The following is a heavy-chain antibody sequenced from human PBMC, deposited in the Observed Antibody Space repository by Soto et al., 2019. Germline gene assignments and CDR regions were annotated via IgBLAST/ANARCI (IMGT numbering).Heavy chain of an antibody. CDR2: MNPNSGNT. CDR3: ARHRPRGTMIQELLRYDRDGMDV. Sequence: QVQLVQSGAEVKKPGASVKVSCKASGYTFTSYDINWVRQATGQGLEWMGWMNPNSGNTGYAQKFQGRVTMTRNTSISTAYMELSSLRSEDTAVYYCARHRPRGTMIQELLRYDRDGMDVWGQGTTVTVSS. D-gene: IGHD3-22*01. J-gene: IGHJ6*02. V-gene: IGHV1-8*01. CDR1: GYTFTSYD.